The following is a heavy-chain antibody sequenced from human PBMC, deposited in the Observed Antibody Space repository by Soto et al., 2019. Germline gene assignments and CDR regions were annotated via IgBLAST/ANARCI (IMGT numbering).Heavy chain of an antibody. D-gene: IGHD3-3*01. CDR1: GGSISSGGYS. CDR2: IYHRGST. Sequence: SETLSLTCAVSGGSISSGGYSWSWIRQPPGKGLEWIGYIYHRGSTYYNPSLKSRVTISVDTSKNQFSLKLSSVTAADTAVYYCARIPSFGVVIMPPDIWGQGTMVTVSS. CDR3: ARIPSFGVVIMPPDI. J-gene: IGHJ3*02. V-gene: IGHV4-30-2*02.